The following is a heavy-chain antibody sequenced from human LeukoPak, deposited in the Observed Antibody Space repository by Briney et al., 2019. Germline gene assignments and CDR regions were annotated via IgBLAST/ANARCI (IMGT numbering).Heavy chain of an antibody. CDR3: ARLRSKYWFDP. J-gene: IGHJ5*02. CDR2: ITSSGNTM. Sequence: GGSLRLSCAASGFTFSSYEMNWVRQAPGKGLEWVSFITSSGNTMYYADSVKGRFTISRDNAKNSLYLQMNSLRADDTAVYYCARLRSKYWFDPWGQGTLVAVSS. D-gene: IGHD4-11*01. CDR1: GFTFSSYE. V-gene: IGHV3-48*03.